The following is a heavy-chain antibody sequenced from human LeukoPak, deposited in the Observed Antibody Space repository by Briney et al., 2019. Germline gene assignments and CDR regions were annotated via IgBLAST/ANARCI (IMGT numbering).Heavy chain of an antibody. Sequence: PGGSLRLSCPASRFTFSSYAIHWLRQAPGKGLAGVTVISYDGSNKYYAVSVKGRFTISRDNSKNALYLQMNCLRAEDTGVYYCARDEESGRSWYNAFDIWGQGTMLSVSS. D-gene: IGHD6-13*01. V-gene: IGHV3-30*04. CDR2: ISYDGSNK. CDR1: RFTFSSYA. J-gene: IGHJ3*02. CDR3: ARDEESGRSWYNAFDI.